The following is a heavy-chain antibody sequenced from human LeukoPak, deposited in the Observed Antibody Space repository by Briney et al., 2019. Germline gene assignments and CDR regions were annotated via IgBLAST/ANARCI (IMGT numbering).Heavy chain of an antibody. J-gene: IGHJ4*02. CDR1: GFTFSNYI. CDR3: VRDRDAYNF. Sequence: TGGSLRLSCAASGFTFSNYIMHWVRQVPGKGLVWVSRIDSDGSTTHYAGSVKGRFTISRDNAKNTLYLQMNSLRAEDTAVYYCVRDRDAYNFWGQGTLVTVTP. CDR2: IDSDGSTT. V-gene: IGHV3-74*01. D-gene: IGHD5-24*01.